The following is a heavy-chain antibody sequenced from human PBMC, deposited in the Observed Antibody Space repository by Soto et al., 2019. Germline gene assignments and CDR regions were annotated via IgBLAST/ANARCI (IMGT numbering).Heavy chain of an antibody. CDR1: GGSISSSSYY. J-gene: IGHJ4*02. CDR2: IYYSGST. CDR3: ARQSPDYGDY. V-gene: IGHV4-39*01. Sequence: QLQLQESGPGLVKPSETLSLTCTVSGGSISSSSYYWGWIRQPPGKGLEWIGSIYYSGSTYYNPSLRSRVTISVDTSKNQFSLKLSSVTAADTAVYYCARQSPDYGDYWGQGTLVTVSS.